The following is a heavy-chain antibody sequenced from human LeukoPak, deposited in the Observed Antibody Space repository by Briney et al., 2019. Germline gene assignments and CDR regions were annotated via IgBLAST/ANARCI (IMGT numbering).Heavy chain of an antibody. Sequence: PSETLSLTCAVYGASFSGYYWSWIRQPPGKGLEWIGEVTHSGSTNYNPSLKSRVTIPVDTSKKQFSLKLTSVTATDTAVYYCARGRDGYINYWGQGTLVTVSS. CDR3: ARGRDGYINY. CDR1: GASFSGYY. V-gene: IGHV4-34*01. J-gene: IGHJ4*01. D-gene: IGHD5-24*01. CDR2: VTHSGST.